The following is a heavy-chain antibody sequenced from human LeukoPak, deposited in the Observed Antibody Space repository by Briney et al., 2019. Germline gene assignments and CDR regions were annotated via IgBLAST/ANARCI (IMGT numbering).Heavy chain of an antibody. V-gene: IGHV3-43*02. J-gene: IGHJ4*02. D-gene: IGHD5/OR15-5a*01. CDR1: GFTFDDYA. CDR2: MSGDGGST. CDR3: AKDIGERGYSVH. Sequence: PGGSLRLSCAASGFTFDDYAMHCVRQAPGKGLEGVSLMSGDGGSTCYADSVRGRFTISRHNSKNSLYLQMNSLRTEDTAFYYCAKDIGERGYSVHWGQGTLVTVSS.